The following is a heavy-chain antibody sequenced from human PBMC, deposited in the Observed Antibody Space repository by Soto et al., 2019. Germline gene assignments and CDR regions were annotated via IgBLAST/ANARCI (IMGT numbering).Heavy chain of an antibody. CDR1: GGSIRISDYS. V-gene: IGHV4-39*07. Sequence: QLQLQESGPGLVRPSETLSLTCTVSGGSIRISDYSWNWIRQSPGKGLEWIGSIYSGGNTYYNPSLKSQVTLSVDTSKNQFSLKLTSVTAADTAVFYCARVRTANYYDRAALDIWGQGTMVTVS. J-gene: IGHJ3*02. CDR2: IYSGGNT. D-gene: IGHD3-3*01. CDR3: ARVRTANYYDRAALDI.